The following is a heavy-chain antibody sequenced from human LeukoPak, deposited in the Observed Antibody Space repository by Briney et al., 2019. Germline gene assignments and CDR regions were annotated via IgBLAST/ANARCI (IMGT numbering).Heavy chain of an antibody. CDR1: GGSISSSSYY. CDR2: IYYSGST. V-gene: IGHV4-39*01. Sequence: SETLSLTCTVSGGSISSSSYYWGWIRQPPGKGLEWIGSIYYSGSTYHNPSLKSRVTISVDTSKNQFSLKLSSVTAADTAVYSCASRRITIFGVASNDAFDIWGQGTMVTVSS. D-gene: IGHD3-3*01. J-gene: IGHJ3*02. CDR3: ASRRITIFGVASNDAFDI.